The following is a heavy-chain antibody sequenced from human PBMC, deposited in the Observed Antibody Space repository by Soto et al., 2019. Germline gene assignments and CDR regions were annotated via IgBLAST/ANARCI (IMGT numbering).Heavy chain of an antibody. V-gene: IGHV3-9*01. CDR3: AAPGPQGWLVS. CDR2: ITWNSLSL. CDR1: GFTFDDYA. Sequence: EVQLVESGGGLVQPGRSLRLSCAASGFTFDDYAMHWVRQTPGKGLEWVSGITWNSLSLAYADSVKGRFTISRDNAKNSLYLQMNSLRAEDTAFYYCAAPGPQGWLVSWGQGTLVTVSS. D-gene: IGHD6-19*01. J-gene: IGHJ5*02.